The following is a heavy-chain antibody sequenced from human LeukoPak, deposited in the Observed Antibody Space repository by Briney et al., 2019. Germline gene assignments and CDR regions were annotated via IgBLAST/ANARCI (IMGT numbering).Heavy chain of an antibody. CDR1: GFTFSSYS. CDR2: ISSSSSYI. Sequence: GGSLRLSCAASGFTFSSYSMNWVRQAPGKGLEWVSSISSSSSYIYYADSVKGRFTISRDNAKNSLYLQMNSLRAEDTAVYHCARDATTVTTNYYYGMDVWGQGTTVTVSS. V-gene: IGHV3-21*01. CDR3: ARDATTVTTNYYYGMDV. J-gene: IGHJ6*02. D-gene: IGHD4-17*01.